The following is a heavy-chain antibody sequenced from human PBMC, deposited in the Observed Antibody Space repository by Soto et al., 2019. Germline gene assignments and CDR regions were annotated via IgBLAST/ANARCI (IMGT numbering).Heavy chain of an antibody. CDR1: GFTFSSYA. CDR2: ISGSGGST. CDR3: AKGRSGWTDGFDY. Sequence: GGSLRLSCAASGFTFSSYAMSWVRQAPGKGLEWVSAISGSGGSTYYADSVKGRFTISRDNSKNTLYLQMNSLTAEDTAVYYCAKGRSGWTDGFDYWGQGTLVTVSS. D-gene: IGHD6-19*01. J-gene: IGHJ4*02. V-gene: IGHV3-23*01.